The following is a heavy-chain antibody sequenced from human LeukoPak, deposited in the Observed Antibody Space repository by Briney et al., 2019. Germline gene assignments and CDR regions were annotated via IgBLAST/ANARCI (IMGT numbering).Heavy chain of an antibody. J-gene: IGHJ6*02. V-gene: IGHV4-59*12. Sequence: PSETLSLTCTVSGGSISSYYWSWIRQPPGKGLEWIGYIYYSGSTNYNPSLKSRVTISVDTSKNQFSLKLSSVTAADTAVYYCARPTKDSGGYGMDVWGQGTTVTVSS. D-gene: IGHD1-26*01. CDR3: ARPTKDSGGYGMDV. CDR1: GGSISSYY. CDR2: IYYSGST.